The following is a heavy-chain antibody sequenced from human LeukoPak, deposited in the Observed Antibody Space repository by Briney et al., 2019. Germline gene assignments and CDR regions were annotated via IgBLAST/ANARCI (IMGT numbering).Heavy chain of an antibody. Sequence: ASVKVSCKVSGYTLTELSMHWVRRAPGKGLEWMGGFDPEDGETIYAQKFQGRVTMTEDTSTDTAYMELSSLRSEDTAVYYCATPYPGRTGTAPFDYWGQGTLVTVSS. J-gene: IGHJ4*02. CDR2: FDPEDGET. V-gene: IGHV1-24*01. CDR3: ATPYPGRTGTAPFDY. CDR1: GYTLTELS. D-gene: IGHD1-1*01.